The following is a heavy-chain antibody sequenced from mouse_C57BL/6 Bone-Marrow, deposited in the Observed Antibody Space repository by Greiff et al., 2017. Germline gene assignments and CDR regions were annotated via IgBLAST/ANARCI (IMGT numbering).Heavy chain of an antibody. CDR2: IRSKSNNYAT. Sequence: EVQLVESGGGLVQPKGSLKLSCAASGFSFNTYAMNWVRQAPGKGVEWVARIRSKSNNYATYYADSVKDRFTISRDDSESMLYLQMNNLKTEDTAMYYCVRWCYGSSYGFDYGGQGTTLTVSS. J-gene: IGHJ2*01. CDR1: GFSFNTYA. CDR3: VRWCYGSSYGFDY. D-gene: IGHD1-1*01. V-gene: IGHV10-1*01.